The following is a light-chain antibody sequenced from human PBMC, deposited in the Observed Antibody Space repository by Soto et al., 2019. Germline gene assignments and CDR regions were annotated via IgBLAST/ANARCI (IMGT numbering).Light chain of an antibody. CDR3: SAYTTSNTRQIV. J-gene: IGLJ1*01. CDR1: SSYVGGYNY. CDR2: DVS. Sequence: QSVLTQPASVSGSPGQSITISCTGTSSYVGGYNYVSWYQHHPGKAPKLIIYDVSNRPSGVSNRFSGSKSGNAASLIISGLQPEDEADYYCSAYTTSNTRQIVFGTGTKVTVL. V-gene: IGLV2-14*03.